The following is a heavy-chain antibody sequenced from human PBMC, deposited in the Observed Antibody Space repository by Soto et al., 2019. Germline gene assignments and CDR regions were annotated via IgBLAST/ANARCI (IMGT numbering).Heavy chain of an antibody. D-gene: IGHD2-21*01. CDR2: VSFDGSNK. CDR3: ARDYSTTAPFDY. CDR1: GFTFSTYT. Sequence: GGSLRLSCAASGFTFSTYTLHWVRQAPGKGLEWVAVVSFDGSNKYYADSLEGRFTISRDNSKNTLYLEMNSLRAEDTAVYYCARDYSTTAPFDYWGQATLVTVSS. V-gene: IGHV3-30-3*01. J-gene: IGHJ4*02.